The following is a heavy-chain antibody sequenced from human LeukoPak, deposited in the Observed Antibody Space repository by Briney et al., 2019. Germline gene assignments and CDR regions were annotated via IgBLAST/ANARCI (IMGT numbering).Heavy chain of an antibody. CDR2: INSDGSST. D-gene: IGHD6-13*01. V-gene: IGHV3-74*01. CDR3: ARRGAAADTRGDKNGMDV. J-gene: IGHJ6*02. Sequence: GSLRLSCAASGFTFSSYWMHWVRQAPGKGLVWVSRINSDGSSTSYADSVKGRFTISRDNAKNTLYLQMNSLRAEDTAVYYCARRGAAADTRGDKNGMDVWGQGTTVTVSS. CDR1: GFTFSSYW.